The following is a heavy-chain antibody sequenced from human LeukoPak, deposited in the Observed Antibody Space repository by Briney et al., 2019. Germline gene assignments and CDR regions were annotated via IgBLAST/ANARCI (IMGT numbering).Heavy chain of an antibody. V-gene: IGHV4-39*01. Sequence: PGGSLRLSCAASGFTFSSYWMSWVRQPPGKGLEWIGSIYYSGSTYYNPSLKSRVTISVDTSKNQFSLKLSSVTAADTAVYYCASQNKNSPITIFGVVIRHFDYWGQGTLVTVSS. CDR3: ASQNKNSPITIFGVVIRHFDY. CDR1: GFTFSSYW. J-gene: IGHJ4*02. CDR2: IYYSGST. D-gene: IGHD3-3*01.